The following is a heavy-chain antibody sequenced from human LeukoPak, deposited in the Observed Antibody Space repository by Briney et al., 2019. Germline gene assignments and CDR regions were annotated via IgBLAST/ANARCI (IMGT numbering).Heavy chain of an antibody. Sequence: LPGGSLRLSCAASGFTFSGSAMHWFRQASGEGLEWVGRIRSKANSYATAYAASVKGRLTISRDDSKNTAYLQMNSLKTEDTAEKYCTRAVGATRPFDYWGQGTLVTVSS. CDR2: IRSKANSYAT. V-gene: IGHV3-73*01. J-gene: IGHJ4*02. D-gene: IGHD1-26*01. CDR3: TRAVGATRPFDY. CDR1: GFTFSGSA.